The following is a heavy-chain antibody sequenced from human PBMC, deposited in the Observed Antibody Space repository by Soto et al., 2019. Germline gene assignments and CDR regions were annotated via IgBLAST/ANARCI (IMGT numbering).Heavy chain of an antibody. V-gene: IGHV4-31*03. CDR1: GGSINSGGYY. CDR2: ISYSGST. CDR3: ARGFLF. Sequence: QVQLQESGPGLVKPSQTLSLTCTVSGGSINSGGYYWSWIRQHPGEGLEWIGCISYSGSTYYNPAHKSRVTISVDTSKNHFALKLSSVNAADTAVYYCARGFLFWGRGTLVTVSS. J-gene: IGHJ2*01.